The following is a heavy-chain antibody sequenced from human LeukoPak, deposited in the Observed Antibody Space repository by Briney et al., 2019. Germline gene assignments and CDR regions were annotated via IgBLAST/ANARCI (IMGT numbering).Heavy chain of an antibody. CDR2: INPSGGST. V-gene: IGHV1-46*01. D-gene: IGHD5-24*01. Sequence: ASVKVSCKASGYTFTSYYMHWVRQAPRQGLEWMGIINPSGGSTSYAQKFQRRVTMTRDMSTSTVYMELSSLRSEDTAVYYCARAGDGYNANDYWGQGTLVTVSS. CDR3: ARAGDGYNANDY. CDR1: GYTFTSYY. J-gene: IGHJ4*02.